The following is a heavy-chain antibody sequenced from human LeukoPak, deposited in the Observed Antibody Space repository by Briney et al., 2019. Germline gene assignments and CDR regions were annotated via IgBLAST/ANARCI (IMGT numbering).Heavy chain of an antibody. CDR3: VTYNWNDDYFDY. J-gene: IGHJ4*02. CDR1: GFSLSTSGVG. CDR2: NYWDDDK. V-gene: IGHV2-5*02. Sequence: SGPTLVKPTPTLTLTCTFSGFSLSTSGVGVGWIRQPPGEALEWLALNYWDDDKRYSPSLKSRLTITKDNSKNQVVLTMTNMDPVDTATYYSVTYNWNDDYFDYWGQGTLVTVSS. D-gene: IGHD1-20*01.